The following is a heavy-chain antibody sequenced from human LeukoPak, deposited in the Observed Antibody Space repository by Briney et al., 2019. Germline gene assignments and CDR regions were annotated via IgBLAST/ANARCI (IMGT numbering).Heavy chain of an antibody. Sequence: ASVKVSCKASGYIFTKYVVHWVSQAPGRRPEWMGWIKAGNGDTKYSQNFQDRLTITRDTSASTVYMELSSLTSEDTALYYCARDDCGDTCYPGGYWGQGTLVTVSS. V-gene: IGHV1-3*01. D-gene: IGHD2-21*01. CDR1: GYIFTKYV. CDR3: ARDDCGDTCYPGGY. CDR2: IKAGNGDT. J-gene: IGHJ4*02.